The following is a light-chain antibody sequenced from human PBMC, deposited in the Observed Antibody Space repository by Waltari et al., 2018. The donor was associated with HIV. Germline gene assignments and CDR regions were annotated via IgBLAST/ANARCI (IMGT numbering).Light chain of an antibody. Sequence: HSALTQPASVSGSPGQSISISSTGTSRDIGLYNYVSWYQQYPGKAPQVLLYGVNSRPLGISFRFSGSKSGNTASLTISGLQAEDEADYYCSSYTANETLVFGGGTKLTVL. CDR1: SRDIGLYNY. V-gene: IGLV2-14*03. J-gene: IGLJ2*01. CDR3: SSYTANETLV. CDR2: GVN.